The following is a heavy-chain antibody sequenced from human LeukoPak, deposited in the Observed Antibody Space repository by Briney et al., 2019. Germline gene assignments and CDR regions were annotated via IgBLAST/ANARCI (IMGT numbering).Heavy chain of an antibody. CDR2: ISYDGSNK. CDR3: ARELSSGYDILTGYPDTPYGMDV. D-gene: IGHD3-9*01. J-gene: IGHJ6*04. V-gene: IGHV3-30*04. CDR1: GLTFSSYA. Sequence: GRSLRLSCAASGLTFSSYAMHWVRQAPGKGLEWVAVISYDGSNKYYADSVKGRFTISRDNSKNTLYLQMNSLRAEDTAVYYCARELSSGYDILTGYPDTPYGMDVWGKGTTVTVSS.